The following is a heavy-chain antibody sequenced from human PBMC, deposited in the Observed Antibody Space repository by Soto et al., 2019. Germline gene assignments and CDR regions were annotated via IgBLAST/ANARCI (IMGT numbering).Heavy chain of an antibody. D-gene: IGHD2-21*02. V-gene: IGHV3-33*01. CDR2: IWYDGSNK. CDR3: AREGDLYYFDY. CDR1: GFSVSSYG. J-gene: IGHJ4*02. Sequence: GGSLRLSCAASGFSVSSYGMHGVRQAPGKGLEWVAVIWYDGSNKYYADSVKGRFTISRDNSKNTLYLQMNSLRAEDTAVYYCAREGDLYYFDYWGQGTLVTVSS.